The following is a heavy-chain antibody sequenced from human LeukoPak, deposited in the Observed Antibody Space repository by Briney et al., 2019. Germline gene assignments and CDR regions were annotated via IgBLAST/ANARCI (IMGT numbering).Heavy chain of an antibody. CDR1: GFTFSSYE. CDR3: ARSRSFDP. V-gene: IGHV3-48*03. CDR2: ISSSGSTI. J-gene: IGHJ5*02. D-gene: IGHD4-17*01. Sequence: HSGGSLRLSCAASGFTFSSYEMNWVRQAPGKGLEWVSYISSSGSTIYYADSVKGRFTISRDNAKNSLYPQMNSLRAEDTAVYYCARSRSFDPWGQGTLVTVSS.